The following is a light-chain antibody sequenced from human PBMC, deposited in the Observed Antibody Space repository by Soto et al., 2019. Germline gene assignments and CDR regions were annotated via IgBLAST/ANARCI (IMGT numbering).Light chain of an antibody. CDR3: QQYNNWPRT. CDR1: QSVSSN. Sequence: EIVITQSPATRSLSPGDRATLSCRASQSVSSNLVWYQQKPGQAPRLLIYGASTRETGIPAMFSGSGSGTEFTLTISSLQSEDFAVAYCQQYNNWPRTFGQGTKVDIK. V-gene: IGKV3-15*01. CDR2: GAS. J-gene: IGKJ1*01.